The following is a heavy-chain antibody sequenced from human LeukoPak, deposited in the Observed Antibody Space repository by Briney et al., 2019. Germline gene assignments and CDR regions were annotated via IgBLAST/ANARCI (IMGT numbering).Heavy chain of an antibody. CDR3: ARGSRDGYNRPDH. CDR2: INSDGSST. CDR1: GFTFSSYW. D-gene: IGHD5-24*01. J-gene: IGHJ4*02. Sequence: GGSLRLSCAGSGFTFSSYWMHWLRQAPGKGLVWVSRINSDGSSTSYADSVKGRFTISRDNAKNTLYLQMNSLRAEDTAVYYCARGSRDGYNRPDHWGQGTLVTVSS. V-gene: IGHV3-74*01.